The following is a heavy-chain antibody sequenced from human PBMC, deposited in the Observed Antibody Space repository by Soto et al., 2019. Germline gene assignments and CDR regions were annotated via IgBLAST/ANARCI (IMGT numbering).Heavy chain of an antibody. CDR2: IYWGSNKI. D-gene: IGHD3-10*01. J-gene: IGHJ6*02. CDR1: GFTSHDYA. CDR3: VKDVSPGGADV. V-gene: IGHV3-9*02. Sequence: EVLLVESGGGLVQPGRSLRLSCVASGFTSHDYAMHWVRQTPGKGLEWVSGIYWGSNKIDYADSVKGRFTISRDNAKNSLFLQMNSLSADDTALYYCVKDVSPGGADVWGQGTTVTVSS.